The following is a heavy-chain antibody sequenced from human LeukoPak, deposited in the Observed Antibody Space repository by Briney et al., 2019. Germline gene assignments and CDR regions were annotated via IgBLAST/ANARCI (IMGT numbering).Heavy chain of an antibody. CDR3: ASNPAYCGGDCYELDY. Sequence: SETLSLTCTVSGGSISSYYWSWIRQPAGKGLEWIGRIYTSGSTNYNPSLKSRVTMSVDTSKNQFSLKLSSVTAADTAVYYCASNPAYCGGDCYELDYWGQGTLVTVSS. V-gene: IGHV4-4*07. CDR1: GGSISSYY. D-gene: IGHD2-21*02. CDR2: IYTSGST. J-gene: IGHJ4*02.